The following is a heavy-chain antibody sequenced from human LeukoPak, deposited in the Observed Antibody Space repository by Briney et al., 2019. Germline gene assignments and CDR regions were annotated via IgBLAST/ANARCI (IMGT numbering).Heavy chain of an antibody. V-gene: IGHV1-2*02. Sequence: GASVKVSCKASGYTFTGYYMRWVRQAPGQGLEWMGWINPNSGGTNYAQKFQGRVTITRDTSISTAYMELSRLRSDDTAVYYCARVRGATTFYFDYWGQGTLVTVSP. CDR3: ARVRGATTFYFDY. D-gene: IGHD1-26*01. CDR2: INPNSGGT. CDR1: GYTFTGYY. J-gene: IGHJ4*02.